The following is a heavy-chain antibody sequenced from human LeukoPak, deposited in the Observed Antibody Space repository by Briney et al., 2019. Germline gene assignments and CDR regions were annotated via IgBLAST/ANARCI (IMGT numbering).Heavy chain of an antibody. V-gene: IGHV3-9*03. CDR3: AKDMFPRHDYGXLXGYXXL. CDR1: GFTFDDYA. Sequence: PGGSLRLSCAASGFTFDDYAMHWVRQAPGKGLERVSGISWNSGSIGYADSVKGPFTISRDNAKNSLYLQMNSLRAEDMALYYCAKDMFPRHDYGXLXGYXXLWGRGTLVT. D-gene: IGHD4-17*01. J-gene: IGHJ2*01. CDR2: ISWNSGSI.